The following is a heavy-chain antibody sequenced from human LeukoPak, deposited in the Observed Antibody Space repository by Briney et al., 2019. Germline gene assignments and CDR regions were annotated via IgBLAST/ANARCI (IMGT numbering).Heavy chain of an antibody. J-gene: IGHJ4*02. D-gene: IGHD3-22*01. V-gene: IGHV1-69*13. CDR3: AGGPRVYYDSSGYPYFDY. CDR1: GGTFSSYA. Sequence: GASVKVSCKASGGTFSSYAISWVRRAPGQGLEWMGGIIPIFGTANYAQKFQGRVTITADESTSTAYMELSSLRSEDTAVYYCAGGPRVYYDSSGYPYFDYWGQGTLVTVSS. CDR2: IIPIFGTA.